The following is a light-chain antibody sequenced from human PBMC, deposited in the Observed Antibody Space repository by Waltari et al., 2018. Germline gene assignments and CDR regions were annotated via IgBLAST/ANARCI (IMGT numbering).Light chain of an antibody. CDR1: QSVRTN. CDR2: GAS. Sequence: EVVMTQSPATLSVSPGEGATVSCRASQSVRTNVAWYQQTPGQAPRLLIYGASTRATGIPDRCRGSGSGTEFILTISSLQSEDFAVYYCQQYNNWPPWTFGQGTKVEI. J-gene: IGKJ1*01. CDR3: QQYNNWPPWT. V-gene: IGKV3-15*01.